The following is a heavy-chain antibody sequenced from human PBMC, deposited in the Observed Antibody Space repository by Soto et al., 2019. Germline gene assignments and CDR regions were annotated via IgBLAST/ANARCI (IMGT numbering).Heavy chain of an antibody. CDR2: IVYDGGKI. Sequence: QVQLVESGGAVVQPGRSLTLSCAASGFTFSTYTMHWVRQAPGKGLEWVALIVYDGGKIHYADSVKGRFTISRDNSKNTLSLQMNILTAEYTGIYYCASRSVPGYSYGEGFDYWGQGTLVTVSS. CDR3: ASRSVPGYSYGEGFDY. V-gene: IGHV3-30-3*01. CDR1: GFTFSTYT. D-gene: IGHD5-18*01. J-gene: IGHJ4*02.